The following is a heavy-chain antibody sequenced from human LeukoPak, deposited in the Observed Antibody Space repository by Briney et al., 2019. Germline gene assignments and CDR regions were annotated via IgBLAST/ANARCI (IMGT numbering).Heavy chain of an antibody. J-gene: IGHJ4*02. CDR2: TYYRSKWYN. CDR1: GDSVSSNSAA. CDR3: ARVPEGGWLVIFDY. Sequence: SQTLSLTCAISGDSVSSNSAAWNWIRQSPSRGLEWLGRTYYRSKWYNDYAVSVKSRITINPDTSKNQFSLQLTSVTAADTAVYYCARVPEGGWLVIFDYWGQGTLVTVSS. V-gene: IGHV6-1*01. D-gene: IGHD3-9*01.